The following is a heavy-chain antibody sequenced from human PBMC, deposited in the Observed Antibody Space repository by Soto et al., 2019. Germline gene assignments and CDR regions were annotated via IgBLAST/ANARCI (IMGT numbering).Heavy chain of an antibody. V-gene: IGHV1-69*12. CDR3: ATSDYSSGWYRDRLDP. D-gene: IGHD6-19*01. Sequence: QVQLVQSGAEVKKPGSSVKVSCKASGGTFGNSAINWVRQAPGQGLEWMGGIIPMFTTTNYAQKLQGSVTITADDSTSTVEMELRRLRSEDTAVYYCATSDYSSGWYRDRLDPWGQGTPVTVSS. J-gene: IGHJ5*02. CDR1: GGTFGNSA. CDR2: IIPMFTTT.